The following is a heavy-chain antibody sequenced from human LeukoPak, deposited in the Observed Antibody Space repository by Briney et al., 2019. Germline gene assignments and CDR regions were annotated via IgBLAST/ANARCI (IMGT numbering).Heavy chain of an antibody. CDR1: AGSISSGGYY. Sequence: SETLSLTCTVSAGSISSGGYYWSWIRQHPGKGLEWIGYIYYSGSTYYNPSLKSRVTISVDTSKNQFSLKLSSVTAADTAVYYCARVGPSGYVDYWGQGTLVTVSS. J-gene: IGHJ4*02. D-gene: IGHD3-3*01. V-gene: IGHV4-31*03. CDR3: ARVGPSGYVDY. CDR2: IYYSGST.